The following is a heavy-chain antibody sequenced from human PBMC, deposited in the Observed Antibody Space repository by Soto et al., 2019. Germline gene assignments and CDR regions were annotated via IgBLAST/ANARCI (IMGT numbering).Heavy chain of an antibody. CDR3: ARAYYDILTSYYYYYGMDV. V-gene: IGHV1-69*02. Sequence: SVKVSCKASGGTFSSYTISWVRQAPGQGLEWMGRIIPILGIANYAQKFQGRVTITADKSTSTAYMELSSLRSEDTAVYYCARAYYDILTSYYYYYGMDVWGQGTTVTVSS. CDR2: IIPILGIA. CDR1: GGTFSSYT. D-gene: IGHD3-9*01. J-gene: IGHJ6*02.